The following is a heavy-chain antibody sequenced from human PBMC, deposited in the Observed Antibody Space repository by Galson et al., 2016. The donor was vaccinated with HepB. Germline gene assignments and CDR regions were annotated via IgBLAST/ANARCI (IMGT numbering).Heavy chain of an antibody. J-gene: IGHJ4*02. D-gene: IGHD6-25*01. CDR3: ASAPAATESDY. Sequence: SLRLSCAASGFTFSGYWMTWVRQAPGKGVEWVANIKQDGSEKNYVDSVKGRFTISRDNAKNLVYLQMNSLRAEDTAMYYCASAPAATESDYWGQGTLVTVSP. V-gene: IGHV3-7*01. CDR2: IKQDGSEK. CDR1: GFTFSGYW.